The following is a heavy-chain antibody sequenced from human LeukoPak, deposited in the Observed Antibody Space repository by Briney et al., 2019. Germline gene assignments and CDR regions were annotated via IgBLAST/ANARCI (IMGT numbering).Heavy chain of an antibody. V-gene: IGHV3-7*01. CDR2: IKQDGSEK. D-gene: IGHD3-3*01. Sequence: GGSLGLSCAASGFTFSSYWMSWVRQAPGKGLEWVANIKQDGSEKYYVDSVKGRFTISRDNAKNSPYLQMNSLRAEDTAVYYCARELITIFGVDFDYWGQGTLVTVSS. J-gene: IGHJ4*02. CDR3: ARELITIFGVDFDY. CDR1: GFTFSSYW.